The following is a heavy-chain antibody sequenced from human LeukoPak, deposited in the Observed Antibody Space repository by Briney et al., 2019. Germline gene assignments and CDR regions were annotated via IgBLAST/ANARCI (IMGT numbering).Heavy chain of an antibody. CDR3: ARDRPNPSGLRFLEWSKPDFDY. CDR1: GYTFTGYY. D-gene: IGHD3-3*01. Sequence: GASVKVSCKASGYTFTGYYMHWVRQAPGQGLEWMGIINPSGGSTSYAQKFQGRVTMTRDTSTSTVYMELSSLRSEDTAVYYCARDRPNPSGLRFLEWSKPDFDYWGQGTLVTVSS. J-gene: IGHJ4*02. CDR2: INPSGGST. V-gene: IGHV1-46*01.